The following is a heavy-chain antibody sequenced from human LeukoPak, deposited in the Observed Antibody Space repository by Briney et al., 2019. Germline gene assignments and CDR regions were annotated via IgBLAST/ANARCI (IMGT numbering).Heavy chain of an antibody. Sequence: SSVKVSCKASGGTFSSYAISWVRQAPGQGLEWMGGITPIFGTANYAQKFQGRVTITADESTSTAYMELSSLRSEDTAVYYCARETITIFGVVISYMDVWGKGTTVTVSS. CDR2: ITPIFGTA. CDR3: ARETITIFGVVISYMDV. CDR1: GGTFSSYA. D-gene: IGHD3-3*01. J-gene: IGHJ6*03. V-gene: IGHV1-69*01.